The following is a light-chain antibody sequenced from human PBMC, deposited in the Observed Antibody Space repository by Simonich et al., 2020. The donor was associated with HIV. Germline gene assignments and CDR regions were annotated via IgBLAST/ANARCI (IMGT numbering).Light chain of an antibody. CDR2: RNT. CDR3: QSYDYSLSVV. V-gene: IGLV1-40*01. Sequence: QSVLTQPPSVSGAPGQRVTISCTGSSSDSGAGYDGQWYQQLPGTAPKLLIFRNTHRPSGVPDRFSGSKSGTSASLAITGLQAEDEADYYCQSYDYSLSVVFGGGTKVTVL. CDR1: SSDSGAGYD. J-gene: IGLJ2*01.